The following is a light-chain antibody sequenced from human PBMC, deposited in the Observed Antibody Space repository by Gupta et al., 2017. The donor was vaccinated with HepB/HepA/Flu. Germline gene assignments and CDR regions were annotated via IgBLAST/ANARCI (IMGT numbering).Light chain of an antibody. Sequence: QSVLTHPPSPSGAPVPRVTISFTGSSSNIASLYHVHWYQPLPGTSPNLLIYGNSDRPSGVPDRFSGSKSGNSASLAITGLLAEDEAEYFCQSYDGSLSGVVFGGGTRLTVL. CDR1: SSNIASLYH. V-gene: IGLV1-40*01. CDR3: QSYDGSLSGVV. J-gene: IGLJ2*01. CDR2: GNS.